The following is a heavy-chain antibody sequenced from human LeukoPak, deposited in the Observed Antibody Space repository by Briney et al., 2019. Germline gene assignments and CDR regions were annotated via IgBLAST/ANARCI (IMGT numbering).Heavy chain of an antibody. CDR3: TRTMVRGVSGDAFDI. V-gene: IGHV5-51*01. Sequence: GASLKISCKGSGYSFATYWIAWVRQMPGKVLEWMGIIYPGDYDTRYNPSFQGQVTISADQSISTAYLQWSSLKASDTAMYYCTRTMVRGVSGDAFDIWGQGTLVTVSS. CDR2: IYPGDYDT. CDR1: GYSFATYW. J-gene: IGHJ3*02. D-gene: IGHD3-10*01.